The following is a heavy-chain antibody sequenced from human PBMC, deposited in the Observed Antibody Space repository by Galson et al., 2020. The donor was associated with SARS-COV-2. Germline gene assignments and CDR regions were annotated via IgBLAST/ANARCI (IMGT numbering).Heavy chain of an antibody. CDR3: ERREYSLCNGLDA. Sequence: SETLSLTCTVSDGSINSDSFYWDWVRQAPGKGLEWIGSLSYTGKTYFNPSLKSRVSIFVDTSKNLFSLKLSYVTAADTAVYYCERREYSLCNGLDAWGQGTTVTVSS. V-gene: IGHV4-39*02. D-gene: IGHD5-12*01. CDR2: LSYTGKT. CDR1: DGSINSDSFY. J-gene: IGHJ6*02.